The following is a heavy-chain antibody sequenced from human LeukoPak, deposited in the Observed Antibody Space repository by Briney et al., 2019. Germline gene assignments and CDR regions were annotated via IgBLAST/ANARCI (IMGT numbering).Heavy chain of an antibody. CDR2: INWNGGST. J-gene: IGHJ4*02. D-gene: IGHD3-16*02. CDR1: GFTFDDYG. Sequence: GGSLRLSCAASGFTFDDYGMSWVRQAPGKGLEWVSGINWNGGSTGYADSVKGRFTISRDNAKKSLFLDMNSLRAEDTALYYCARVGRVMITFGGVIVSNYFDYWGQGTLVTVSS. V-gene: IGHV3-20*04. CDR3: ARVGRVMITFGGVIVSNYFDY.